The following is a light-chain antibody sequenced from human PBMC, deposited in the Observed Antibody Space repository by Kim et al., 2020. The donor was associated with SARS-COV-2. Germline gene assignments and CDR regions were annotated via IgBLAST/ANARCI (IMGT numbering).Light chain of an antibody. CDR3: QQYNNWPPLT. CDR1: QNIGYN. J-gene: IGKJ4*01. CDR2: GAS. V-gene: IGKV3-15*01. Sequence: SAGERITLSCRASQNIGYNLAWYQQKPGQAPRLLIYGASTRATGIPARFSGSGSGTDFTLTINSLQSEDFAVYYCQQYNNWPPLTFGGGTKVDIK.